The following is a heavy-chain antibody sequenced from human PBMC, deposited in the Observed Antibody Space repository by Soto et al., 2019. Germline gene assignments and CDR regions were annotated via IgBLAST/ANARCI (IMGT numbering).Heavy chain of an antibody. Sequence: GESLKISCKGSGYSFTSYWIGWVRQMPGKGLEWMGIIYPGDSDTRYSPSFQGQVTISADKSISTAYLQWSSLKASDTAMYYCARPATYYYDSSGIDSFDYWGQGTLVTVSS. CDR3: ARPATYYYDSSGIDSFDY. D-gene: IGHD3-22*01. CDR1: GYSFTSYW. V-gene: IGHV5-51*01. CDR2: IYPGDSDT. J-gene: IGHJ4*02.